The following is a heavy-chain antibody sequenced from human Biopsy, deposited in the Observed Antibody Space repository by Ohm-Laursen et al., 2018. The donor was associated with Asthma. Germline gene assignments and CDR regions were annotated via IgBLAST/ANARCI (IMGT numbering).Heavy chain of an antibody. CDR2: IFWGDDK. J-gene: IGHJ4*02. Sequence: TQTLTLTCTVSGFSLSILGVGVGWFRQPPGKALEWLAHIFWGDDKRYSPSLKSRLTIAKDTSRNQVVLTMTSMDPVDTGTYFRAHAQTSWNYYGSGNYLYHFDSWGQGTLVTVSS. D-gene: IGHD3-10*01. V-gene: IGHV2-5*02. CDR1: GFSLSILGVG. CDR3: AHAQTSWNYYGSGNYLYHFDS.